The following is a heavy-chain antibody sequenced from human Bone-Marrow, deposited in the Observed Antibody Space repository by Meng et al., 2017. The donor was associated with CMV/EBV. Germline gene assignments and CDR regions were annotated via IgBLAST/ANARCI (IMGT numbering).Heavy chain of an antibody. J-gene: IGHJ3*02. Sequence: GGSLRLSCAASGVTFSSYGMHWVRQAPGKGLEWVAVISYYGSNKYYADSVKGRFTISRDNSQNTLFLQVNSPKAEDTAVYYCARARFGSSGFFSDNDAFDIWGQGTMVTVSS. CDR2: ISYYGSNK. CDR3: ARARFGSSGFFSDNDAFDI. V-gene: IGHV3-30*19. CDR1: GVTFSSYG. D-gene: IGHD3-22*01.